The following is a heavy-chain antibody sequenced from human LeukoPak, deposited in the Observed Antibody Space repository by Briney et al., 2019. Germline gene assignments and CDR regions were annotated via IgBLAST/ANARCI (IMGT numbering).Heavy chain of an antibody. D-gene: IGHD6-19*01. CDR2: ISTYNGNT. V-gene: IGHV1-18*01. Sequence: ASVEVSRKASGYTFTSYGVSWVRQAPGQGLEWMGWISTYNGNTDYAQNLQGRVTMTKDTSTSTAYMELRSLRSDDTAVYYCARDPPRIAVAGTGDYWGQGTLVTVSS. CDR3: ARDPPRIAVAGTGDY. J-gene: IGHJ4*02. CDR1: GYTFTSYG.